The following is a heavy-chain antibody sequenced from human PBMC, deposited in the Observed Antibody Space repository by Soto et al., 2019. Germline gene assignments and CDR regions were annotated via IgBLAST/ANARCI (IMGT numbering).Heavy chain of an antibody. CDR3: ERHLTGHTTIFAVVESSYMYM. J-gene: IGHJ6*03. CDR2: IHYGGET. V-gene: IGHV4-39*01. D-gene: IGHD3-3*01. CDR1: GGSTRSGAYY. Sequence: QLQLQASGPGLVKPSETLSLTCSVSGGSTRSGAYYWAWIRQSPGKGLAGLGGIHYGGETYYNPSVKSRVTLSVDGAANQFSLGLSSVNAADTGEYYCERHLTGHTTIFAVVESSYMYMWGSGPTVTV.